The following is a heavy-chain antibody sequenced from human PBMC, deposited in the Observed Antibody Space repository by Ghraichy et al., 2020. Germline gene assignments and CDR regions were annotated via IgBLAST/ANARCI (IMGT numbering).Heavy chain of an antibody. J-gene: IGHJ3*02. CDR3: ARYENWNYVGAFDI. CDR1: GGSISSYY. CDR2: IYYSGST. V-gene: IGHV4-59*08. D-gene: IGHD1-7*01. Sequence: SETLSLTCTVSGGSISSYYWSWIRQPPGKGLEWIGYIYYSGSTNYNPSLKSRVTISVDTSKNQFSLKLSSVTAADTAVYYCARYENWNYVGAFDIWGQGTMVTVSS.